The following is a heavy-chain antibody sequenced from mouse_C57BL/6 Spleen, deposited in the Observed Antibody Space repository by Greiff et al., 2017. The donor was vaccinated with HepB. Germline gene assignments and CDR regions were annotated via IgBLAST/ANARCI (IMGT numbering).Heavy chain of an antibody. D-gene: IGHD1-1*01. V-gene: IGHV1-52*01. CDR3: ARKGGSSYWYFDV. CDR2: IDPSDSET. CDR1: GYTFTSYW. Sequence: QVQLQQPGAELVRPGSSVKLSCKASGYTFTSYWMHWVKQRPIQGLEWIGNIDPSDSETHYNQKFKDKATLTVDKSSSTAYMQLSSLTSEDSAVYYCARKGGSSYWYFDVWGTGTTVTVSS. J-gene: IGHJ1*03.